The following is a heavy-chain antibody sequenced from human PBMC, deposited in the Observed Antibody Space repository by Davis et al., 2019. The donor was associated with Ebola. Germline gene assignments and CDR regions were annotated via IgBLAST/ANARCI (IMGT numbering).Heavy chain of an antibody. CDR2: INPNSGGT. V-gene: IGHV1-2*04. J-gene: IGHJ6*02. CDR3: ARDQGSTTVTTGYYYYYGMDV. CDR1: GYTFTGYY. D-gene: IGHD4-17*01. Sequence: AASVKVSCKASGYTFTGYYMHWVRQAPGQGLEWMGWINPNSGGTNYAQKFQGWVTMTRDTSISTAYMELSRLRSDDTAVYYCARDQGSTTVTTGYYYYYGMDVWGQGTTVTVSS.